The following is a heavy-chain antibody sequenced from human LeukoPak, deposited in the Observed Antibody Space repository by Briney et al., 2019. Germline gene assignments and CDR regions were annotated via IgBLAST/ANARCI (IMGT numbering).Heavy chain of an antibody. Sequence: ASVKVSCRAYGYTFMSHGISWVRQAPGQGLEWMGWISGSSSNTNYAQRLQGRVTMTTDTSTTTAYMELRSLRSDDTAVYYCARATGTWGHDGFDIWGQGTMVTVSS. V-gene: IGHV1-18*01. J-gene: IGHJ3*02. D-gene: IGHD3-16*01. CDR3: ARATGTWGHDGFDI. CDR1: GYTFMSHG. CDR2: ISGSSSNT.